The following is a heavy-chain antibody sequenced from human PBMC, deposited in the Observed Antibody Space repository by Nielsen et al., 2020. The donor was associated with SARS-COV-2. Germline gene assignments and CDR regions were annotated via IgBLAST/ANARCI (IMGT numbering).Heavy chain of an antibody. CDR1: GFMFSTYG. D-gene: IGHD4-17*01. V-gene: IGHV3-30*03. Sequence: GGSLRLSCAASGFMFSTYGMHWVRQAPGKGLEWVAVISYDGSYKYSADSVKGRFTISRDNSKNTLYLQMNSLRAEDTAVYYCAGDYGDGYYYGMDVWGQGTTVTVSS. CDR2: ISYDGSYK. J-gene: IGHJ6*02. CDR3: AGDYGDGYYYGMDV.